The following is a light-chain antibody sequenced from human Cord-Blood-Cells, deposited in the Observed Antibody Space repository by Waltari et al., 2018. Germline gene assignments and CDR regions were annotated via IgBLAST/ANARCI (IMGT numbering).Light chain of an antibody. CDR3: QQSYSTPYT. CDR1: QSISSY. CDR2: AAS. V-gene: IGKV1-39*01. J-gene: IGKJ2*01. Sequence: DIQMTQSPSSLSASVGDRVTITCLASQSISSYLNWYQQKPGKAPKLLIYAASSLQSGVPSRFSGSGSGTDFTLNISSLQPEDFATYYCQQSYSTPYTLGQGTKLEIK.